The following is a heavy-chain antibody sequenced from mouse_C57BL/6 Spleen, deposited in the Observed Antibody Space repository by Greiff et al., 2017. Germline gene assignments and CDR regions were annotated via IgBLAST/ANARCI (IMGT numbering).Heavy chain of an antibody. CDR1: GYTFTSYW. J-gene: IGHJ2*01. CDR3: ARFLDYGSSFDY. D-gene: IGHD1-1*01. V-gene: IGHV1-64*01. CDR2: IHPNSGST. Sequence: QVQLKQPGAELVKPGASVKLSCKASGYTFTSYWMHWVKQRPGQGLEWIGMIHPNSGSTNYNEKFKSKATLTVDKSSSTAYMQLSSLTSEDSAVYYCARFLDYGSSFDYWGQGTTLTVSS.